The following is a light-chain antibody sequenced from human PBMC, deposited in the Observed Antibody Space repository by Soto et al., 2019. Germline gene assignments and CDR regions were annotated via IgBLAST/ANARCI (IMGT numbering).Light chain of an antibody. CDR3: QSYDSSLSGVSYV. V-gene: IGLV1-40*01. CDR2: GNS. Sequence: QSVLTQPPSVSGAPGQRVTISCTGSSSNIGAGYDVHWYQQLPGTAPKLLIYGNSNRPSGVPDRFSGSKSGTSASLAITGLQAEDEADYYCQSYDSSLSGVSYVFGAGTKVIV. CDR1: SSNIGAGYD. J-gene: IGLJ1*01.